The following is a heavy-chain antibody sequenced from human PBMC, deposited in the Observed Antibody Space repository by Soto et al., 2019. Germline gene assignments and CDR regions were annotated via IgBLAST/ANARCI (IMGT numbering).Heavy chain of an antibody. CDR2: IKSKRDGGTT. Sequence: VQLVESGGALVQPGGSLRLSCAVSGFTVSDDWMSWVRQAPGKGLEWVGRIKSKRDGGTTDYVSPVKGRFIISRDDSENTLYLQMNSLQIEDTGVYYCTTDRFTWGQGTLVTVSS. CDR1: GFTVSDDW. CDR3: TTDRFT. V-gene: IGHV3-15*02. J-gene: IGHJ5*02. D-gene: IGHD3-3*01.